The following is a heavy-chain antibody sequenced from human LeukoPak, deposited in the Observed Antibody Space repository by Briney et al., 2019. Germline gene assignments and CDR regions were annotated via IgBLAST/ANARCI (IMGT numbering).Heavy chain of an antibody. J-gene: IGHJ4*02. D-gene: IGHD2-2*01. CDR3: AKEEEYCSSTSCYEVY. CDR1: GFTFSSYA. Sequence: PGGSLRLSCAASGFTFSSYAMSWVRQAPGKGLEWVSAISGSGGSTYYADSVKGRFTISRDNSKSTLYLQMNSLRAEDTAVYYCAKEEEYCSSTSCYEVYWGQGTLVTVSS. V-gene: IGHV3-23*01. CDR2: ISGSGGST.